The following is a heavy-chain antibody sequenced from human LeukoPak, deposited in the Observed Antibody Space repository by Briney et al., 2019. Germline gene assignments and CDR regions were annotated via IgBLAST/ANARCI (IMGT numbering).Heavy chain of an antibody. D-gene: IGHD1-1*01. Sequence: GGSLRLSCAASGFTFSSYWMHWVRQAPGKGLVWVSRISDGGSTTTYADSVKGRFTISRDKAKNSLYLQMNSLRAEDTGVYYCARATSFDLWGRGTLVTVSS. CDR1: GFTFSSYW. CDR3: ARATSFDL. J-gene: IGHJ2*01. CDR2: ISDGGSTT. V-gene: IGHV3-74*01.